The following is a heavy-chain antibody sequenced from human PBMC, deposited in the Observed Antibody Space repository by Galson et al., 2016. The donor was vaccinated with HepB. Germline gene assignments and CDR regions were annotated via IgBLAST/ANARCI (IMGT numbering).Heavy chain of an antibody. V-gene: IGHV5-51*01. CDR1: EYRFSTYW. J-gene: IGHJ4*02. CDR2: IYPGDSDT. D-gene: IGHD6-13*01. Sequence: SGAEVKKPGESLKNFCKGSEYRFSTYWIAWGRQKPGKGLEWMGVIYPGDSDTRYSPFFQGRVTIPVDKSMNTAFLQWSSLQASDPAIYYCARTFSNTWSTTPGYWGQGTLVTFSS. CDR3: ARTFSNTWSTTPGY.